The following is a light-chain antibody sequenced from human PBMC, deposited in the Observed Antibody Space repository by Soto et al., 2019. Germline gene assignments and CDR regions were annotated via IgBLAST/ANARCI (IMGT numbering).Light chain of an antibody. CDR2: DAS. CDR1: QSVSSSY. CDR3: QQRHMWPIT. V-gene: IGKV3D-20*01. Sequence: ENVLTQAPATLSLSPGERSTLCFVASQSVSSSYLPWYQQKPGLAPRLLIYDASSRATGIPDRLSGSGSGTDFTLTISSLEPEDSAVYYCQQRHMWPITFGQGARPEI. J-gene: IGKJ5*01.